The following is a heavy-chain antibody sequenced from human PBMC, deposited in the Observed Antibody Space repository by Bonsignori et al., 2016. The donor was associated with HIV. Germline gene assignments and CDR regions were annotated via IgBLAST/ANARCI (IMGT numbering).Heavy chain of an antibody. CDR2: IYYSGST. Sequence: WIRQPPGKGLEWIGYIYYSGSTNYNPSLKSRVTISVDTSKNQFSLKLSSVTAADTAVYYCARGGVVVAEKAFDIWGQGTMVTVSS. D-gene: IGHD2-15*01. J-gene: IGHJ3*02. V-gene: IGHV4-59*01. CDR3: ARGGVVVAEKAFDI.